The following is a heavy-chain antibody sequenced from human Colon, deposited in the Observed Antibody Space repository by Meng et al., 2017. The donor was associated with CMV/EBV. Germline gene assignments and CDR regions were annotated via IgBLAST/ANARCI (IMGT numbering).Heavy chain of an antibody. Sequence: TLSLTCVVAGGSLIGTNWWNWVRQPPGGGLEWIGEIFHGGATNYNPSLKSRVTISIDNSKNQFSLKLTSMTAADTAVYFCGDPPAGYWGQGILVTVSS. CDR2: IFHGGAT. V-gene: IGHV4/OR15-8*01. CDR3: GDPPAGY. CDR1: GGSLIGTNW. J-gene: IGHJ4*02.